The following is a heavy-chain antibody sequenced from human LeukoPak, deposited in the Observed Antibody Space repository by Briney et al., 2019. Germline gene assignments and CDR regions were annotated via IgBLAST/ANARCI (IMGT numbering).Heavy chain of an antibody. J-gene: IGHJ6*02. D-gene: IGHD3-10*01. CDR2: INHSGST. Sequence: GSLRLSCAASGFTVSSSYMSWVRQPPGKGLEWIGEINHSGSTNYNPSLKSRVTISVDTSKNQLSLKVTSVTAADTAVYYCARGIRGVIIPFYYYRMDVWGQGTTVTVS. CDR3: ARGIRGVIIPFYYYRMDV. V-gene: IGHV4-34*01. CDR1: GFTVSSSY.